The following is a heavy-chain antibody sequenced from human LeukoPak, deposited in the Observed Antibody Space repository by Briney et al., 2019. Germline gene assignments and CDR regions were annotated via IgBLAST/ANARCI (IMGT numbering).Heavy chain of an antibody. CDR2: IYYSGST. V-gene: IGHV4-39*01. Sequence: SETLSLTCTVSGGSISSSSYYWGWIRQPPGKGLEWIGSIYYSGSTYYNPSLKSRVTISVDTSKNQFSLKLSSVTAADTAVYYCARGLGIAAVGISLDYWGQGTLVTVSS. CDR3: ARGLGIAAVGISLDY. CDR1: GGSISSSSYY. D-gene: IGHD6-13*01. J-gene: IGHJ4*02.